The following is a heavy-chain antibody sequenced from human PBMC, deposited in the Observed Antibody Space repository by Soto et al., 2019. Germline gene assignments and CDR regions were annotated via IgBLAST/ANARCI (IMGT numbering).Heavy chain of an antibody. D-gene: IGHD2-2*01. V-gene: IGHV4-39*01. CDR1: GGSISSSSYY. J-gene: IGHJ5*02. Sequence: QLQLQESGPGLVKPSETLSLTCTVSGGSISSSSYYWGWIRQHPGKGLEWIGSIYYSGSTYYNPSLKRRVTISVDTSKNHFSLKLSSVTAADTAVYYCARQGYCSSTSCFWFDPWGQGTLVTVSS. CDR2: IYYSGST. CDR3: ARQGYCSSTSCFWFDP.